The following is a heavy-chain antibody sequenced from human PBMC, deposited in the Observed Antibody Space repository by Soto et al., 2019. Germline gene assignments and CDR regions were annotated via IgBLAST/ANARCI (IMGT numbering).Heavy chain of an antibody. Sequence: EVQLVESGGGLVQPGGSLRLSCAASGFSFDDYAMTWVRQSAGKGLEWVSATSGSGDNTYYADSVKGRFTISRDNSKNTLYLQLNSLIAEDTAVYYCAKGYYSGYDLAYFDYWGQGTLVTVSS. CDR3: AKGYYSGYDLAYFDY. CDR1: GFSFDDYA. J-gene: IGHJ4*02. CDR2: TSGSGDNT. V-gene: IGHV3-23*04. D-gene: IGHD5-12*01.